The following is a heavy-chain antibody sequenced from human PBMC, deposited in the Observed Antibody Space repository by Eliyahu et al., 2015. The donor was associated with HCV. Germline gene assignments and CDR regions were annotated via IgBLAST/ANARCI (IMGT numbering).Heavy chain of an antibody. D-gene: IGHD3-9*01. V-gene: IGHV1-46*01. CDR3: ARGELRYFDYYDY. Sequence: QVQLVQSGAEVKKPGASVKVSCKAXGYTFXSYYMHWVRXAPGQGLEWMGIINPSGGSTSYAQKFQGRVTMTRDTSTSTVYMELSSLRSEDTAVYYCARGELRYFDYYDYWGQGTLVTVSS. CDR2: INPSGGST. CDR1: GYTFXSYY. J-gene: IGHJ4*02.